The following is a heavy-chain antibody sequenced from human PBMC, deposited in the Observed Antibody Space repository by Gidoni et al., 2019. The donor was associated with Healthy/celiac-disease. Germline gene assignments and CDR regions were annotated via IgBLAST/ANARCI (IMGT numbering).Heavy chain of an antibody. D-gene: IGHD5-12*01. CDR2: IYYSGST. J-gene: IGHJ4*02. Sequence: QVQLQESGPGLVTPSPTLSLTCTVPGGSFRSGDYYWSWIRQPPGKGLEWIGYIYYSGSTYYNPSLKSRVTISVDTSKNQFSLKLSSVTAADTAVYYCARGNFPGGGYSGYDLDYWGQGTLVTVSS. CDR3: ARGNFPGGGYSGYDLDY. CDR1: GGSFRSGDYY. V-gene: IGHV4-30-4*01.